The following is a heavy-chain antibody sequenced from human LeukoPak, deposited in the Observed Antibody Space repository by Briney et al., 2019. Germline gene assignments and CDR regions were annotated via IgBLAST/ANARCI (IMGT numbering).Heavy chain of an antibody. J-gene: IGHJ6*03. Sequence: AGGSLRLSCVASGFTFSRYGMHWVRQAPGKGLEWVAFIRYDGSHRYYADSVKGRFTISRVSSNNTLYLQMNSLRAEDTAVYFCAKDIRFLEYLSEFHYMDIWGKGTTVTVSS. V-gene: IGHV3-30*02. CDR1: GFTFSRYG. CDR2: IRYDGSHR. D-gene: IGHD3-3*01. CDR3: AKDIRFLEYLSEFHYMDI.